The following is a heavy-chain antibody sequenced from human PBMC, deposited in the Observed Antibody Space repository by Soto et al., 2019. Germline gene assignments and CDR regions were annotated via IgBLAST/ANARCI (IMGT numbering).Heavy chain of an antibody. D-gene: IGHD2-2*01. CDR1: GFTFSSYD. V-gene: IGHV3-13*01. J-gene: IGHJ6*02. Sequence: PGGSLRLSCAASGFTFSSYDMHWVRQATGKGLEWVSAIGTAGDTYYPGSVKGRFTISRENAKNSLYLQMNSLRAGDTAVYYCAGGVRVVPAAILLYYYYGMDVWGQGTTVTVSS. CDR3: AGGVRVVPAAILLYYYYGMDV. CDR2: IGTAGDT.